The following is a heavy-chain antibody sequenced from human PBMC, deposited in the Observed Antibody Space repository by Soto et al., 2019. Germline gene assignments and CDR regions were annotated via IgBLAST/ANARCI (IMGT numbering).Heavy chain of an antibody. D-gene: IGHD6-25*01. Sequence: PSETLSLTCSVSGGSISSVGHYWTWIRQQPGKGLEWIGYIYYSGSTDYNPSLKSRVTISVVRSKNQFSLNLSSVTAADTAIYYCARESGGYDSSTRYGLDVWGQGTTVTVSS. CDR2: IYYSGST. CDR3: ARESGGYDSSTRYGLDV. CDR1: GGSISSVGHY. V-gene: IGHV4-31*03. J-gene: IGHJ6*02.